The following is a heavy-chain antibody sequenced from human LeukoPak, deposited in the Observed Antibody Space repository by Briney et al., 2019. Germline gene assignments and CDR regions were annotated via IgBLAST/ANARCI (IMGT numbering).Heavy chain of an antibody. J-gene: IGHJ6*02. Sequence: EASVKVSCKASGGTFSSYAISWVRQAPGQGLEWMGRIIPILGIANYAQKFQGRVTITADKSTSTAYMELSSLRSEDTAVYYCARDAVAYGMDVWGQGTTVTVSS. D-gene: IGHD6-19*01. V-gene: IGHV1-69*04. CDR3: ARDAVAYGMDV. CDR1: GGTFSSYA. CDR2: IIPILGIA.